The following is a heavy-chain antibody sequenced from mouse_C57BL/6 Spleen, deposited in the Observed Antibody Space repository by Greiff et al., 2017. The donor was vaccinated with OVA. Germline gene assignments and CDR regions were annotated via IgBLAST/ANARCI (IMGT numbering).Heavy chain of an antibody. CDR2: IHPNSGST. Sequence: VKVVESGAELVKPGASVKLSCKASGYTFTSYWMHWVKQRPGQGLEWIGMIHPNSGSTNYNEKFKSKATLTVDKSSSTAYMQLSSLTSEDSAVYYCARGASPDYWGQGTTLTVSS. V-gene: IGHV1-64*01. J-gene: IGHJ2*01. CDR1: GYTFTSYW. CDR3: ARGASPDY.